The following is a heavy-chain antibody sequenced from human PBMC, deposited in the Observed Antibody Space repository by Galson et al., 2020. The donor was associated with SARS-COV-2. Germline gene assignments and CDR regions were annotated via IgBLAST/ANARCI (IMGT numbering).Heavy chain of an antibody. CDR2: IGTAGDT. Sequence: GGSLRLSCAASGSTLSSYETPWVRQATGKGLEWVSAIGTAGDTYYPGSVKGRFPISRENAKNSLYLQMNSLRAGDTAVYYCARRVLNRSGYFIDYWGQGTLVTVSS. D-gene: IGHD3-22*01. V-gene: IGHV3-13*01. CDR1: GSTLSSYE. J-gene: IGHJ4*02. CDR3: ARRVLNRSGYFIDY.